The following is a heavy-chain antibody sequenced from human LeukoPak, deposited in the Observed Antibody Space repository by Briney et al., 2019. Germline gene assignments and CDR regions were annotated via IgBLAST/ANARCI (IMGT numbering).Heavy chain of an antibody. CDR3: ASGGMGITFGGVIVNGWFDP. Sequence: ASVKVSCKASGGTFSSYAISWVRQAPGQGLEWMGGIIPIFGTANYAQKFQGRVTITADESTSTAYMELSSLRSEDTAVYYCASGGMGITFGGVIVNGWFDPWGQGTLVTVSS. D-gene: IGHD3-16*02. CDR2: IIPIFGTA. CDR1: GGTFSSYA. V-gene: IGHV1-69*13. J-gene: IGHJ5*02.